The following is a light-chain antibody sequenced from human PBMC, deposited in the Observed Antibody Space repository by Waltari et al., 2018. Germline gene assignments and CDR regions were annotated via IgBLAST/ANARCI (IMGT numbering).Light chain of an antibody. CDR3: QQYSSSSRT. Sequence: DIHMTQSPSTLSASVGDRVTITCRASQSVTNWLAWYQHKPGKAPKVLIYKASSLESGGPSRFSGRGYGTEFTLTINSLQPDDVATYYCQQYSSSSRTFGQGTKVEVK. CDR2: KAS. CDR1: QSVTNW. V-gene: IGKV1-5*03. J-gene: IGKJ1*01.